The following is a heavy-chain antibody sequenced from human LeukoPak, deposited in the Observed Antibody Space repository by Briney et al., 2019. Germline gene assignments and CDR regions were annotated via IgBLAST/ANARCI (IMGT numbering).Heavy chain of an antibody. CDR2: ILGSGVST. Sequence: GSLRLSCAASGFTFSNYAMSWVRQAPGKGLEWVSAILGSGVSTFYADSVKGRFTISRDNSKNPLYLQMNSLRAEDTAAYYCAKDINTADYWGQGTLVTVSS. V-gene: IGHV3-23*01. J-gene: IGHJ4*02. CDR1: GFTFSNYA. CDR3: AKDINTADY.